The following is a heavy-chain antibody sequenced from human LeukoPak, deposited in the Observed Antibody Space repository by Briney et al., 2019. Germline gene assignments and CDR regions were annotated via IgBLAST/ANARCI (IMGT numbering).Heavy chain of an antibody. J-gene: IGHJ4*02. D-gene: IGHD6-19*01. CDR3: ARGPIAVAGTGSDFDY. CDR1: GGSFSGYY. Sequence: SETLSLTCAVYGGSFSGYYWSWIRQPPGKGLEWIGEINHSGSTNYNPSLKSRVTISVDTSKNQFSLKLSSVTAADTAVYYCARGPIAVAGTGSDFDYWGQGTLVTVSS. V-gene: IGHV4-34*01. CDR2: INHSGST.